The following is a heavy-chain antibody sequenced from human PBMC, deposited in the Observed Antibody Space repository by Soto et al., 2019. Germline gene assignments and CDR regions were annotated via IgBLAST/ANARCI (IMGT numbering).Heavy chain of an antibody. J-gene: IGHJ5*02. V-gene: IGHV3-48*02. CDR1: GFTFSRYY. CDR2: ISSNSSTI. Sequence: GGSLRLSCAVSGFTFSRYYMNWVRQAPGKGLEWVSYISSNSSTIYYADSVKGRFTISRDNAKNSLYLQMNSLRDEDTAVYYCARSSTSPSWFDPWGQGTLVTVSS. CDR3: ARSSTSPSWFDP. D-gene: IGHD4-4*01.